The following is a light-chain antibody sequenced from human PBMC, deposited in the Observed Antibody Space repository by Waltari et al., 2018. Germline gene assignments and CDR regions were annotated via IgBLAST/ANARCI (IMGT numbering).Light chain of an antibody. J-gene: IGLJ2*01. CDR1: ILAKQY. Sequence: YELTQTPSMSVSPGQTASIPCSGDILAKQYCHWYQQKSGQAPVLIIYKDSERPSGIPERFSGSSSGTTVTLTISDVQSEDEADYYCQSTVSSGTYTGLFGGGTKLNVL. CDR3: QSTVSSGTYTGL. CDR2: KDS. V-gene: IGLV3-25*03.